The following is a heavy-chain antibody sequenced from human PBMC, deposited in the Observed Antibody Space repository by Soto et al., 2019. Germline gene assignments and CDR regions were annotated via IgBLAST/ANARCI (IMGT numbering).Heavy chain of an antibody. V-gene: IGHV3-7*01. J-gene: IGHJ4*02. CDR2: IKQDGSVK. Sequence: GGSLRLSCAASKFTFSNYWMSWVRQAPGKGLEWVANIKQDGSVKYFVDSVRGRFTISRDNAKNLLYLQMNSLRAEDTAVYYCARIGYSSSSLDYWGQGTLVTVSS. CDR3: ARIGYSSSSLDY. CDR1: KFTFSNYW. D-gene: IGHD6-6*01.